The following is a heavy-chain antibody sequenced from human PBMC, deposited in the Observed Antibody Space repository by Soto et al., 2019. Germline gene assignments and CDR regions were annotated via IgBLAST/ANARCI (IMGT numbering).Heavy chain of an antibody. V-gene: IGHV4-61*01. CDR2: IYYSGST. Sequence: SETLSLSCTVSGGSVSSGSYYWSWIRQPPGKGLEWIGYIYYSGSTNYNPSLKSRVTISVDTSKNQFSLKLSSVTAADTAVYYCARDHGGYVGYWGQGTLVTVSS. CDR3: ARDHGGYVGY. D-gene: IGHD5-12*01. CDR1: GGSVSSGSYY. J-gene: IGHJ4*02.